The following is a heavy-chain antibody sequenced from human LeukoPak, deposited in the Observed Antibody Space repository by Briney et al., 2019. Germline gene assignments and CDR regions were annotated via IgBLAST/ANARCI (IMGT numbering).Heavy chain of an antibody. CDR3: AAEITIFGVVRDY. J-gene: IGHJ4*02. Sequence: SETLSLTCAVYGGSFSGYYWSWIRQPAGKGLEWIGRIYTSGSTNYNPSLKSRVTMSVDTSKNQFSLKLSSVTAADTAVYYRAAEITIFGVVRDYWGQGTLVTVSS. D-gene: IGHD3-3*01. CDR2: IYTSGST. CDR1: GGSFSGYY. V-gene: IGHV4-59*10.